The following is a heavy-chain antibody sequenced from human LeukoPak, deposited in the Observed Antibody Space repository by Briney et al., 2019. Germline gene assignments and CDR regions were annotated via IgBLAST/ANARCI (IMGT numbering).Heavy chain of an antibody. Sequence: GASVTVSCTASGGTFSSYAISWVRQAPGQGLEWMGWISAYNGNTNYAQKLQGRVTMTTDTSTSTAYMELRSLRSDDTAVYYCTIRGRWTIADYWGQGTLVTVSS. CDR1: GGTFSSYA. J-gene: IGHJ4*02. D-gene: IGHD4-23*01. CDR2: ISAYNGNT. CDR3: TIRGRWTIADY. V-gene: IGHV1-18*01.